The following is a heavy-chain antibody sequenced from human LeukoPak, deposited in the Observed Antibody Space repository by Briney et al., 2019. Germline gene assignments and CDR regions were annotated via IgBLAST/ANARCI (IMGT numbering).Heavy chain of an antibody. V-gene: IGHV1-69*13. Sequence: SVKVSCKASGGTFSSYAISWVRQAPGQGLEWMGGIIPIFGTANYAQKFQGRVTITADESTSTAYMELSSLRSEDTAVYYCARWLQSYNWFDPWGQGTLVTVSS. CDR3: ARWLQSYNWFDP. D-gene: IGHD5-24*01. CDR1: GGTFSSYA. J-gene: IGHJ5*02. CDR2: IIPIFGTA.